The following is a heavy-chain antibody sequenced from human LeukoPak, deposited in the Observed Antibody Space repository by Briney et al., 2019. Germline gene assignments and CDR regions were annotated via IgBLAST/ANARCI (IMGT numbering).Heavy chain of an antibody. CDR2: IYYSGST. Sequence: SETLSLTCTVSGGSISSYYWSWIRQPPGKGLEWIGYIYYSGSTNYNPSLKSRVTISVDTSKNQFSLKLSSVTAADTAVYYCATMTFHYYYGMDVWGQGTTVTVSS. D-gene: IGHD2/OR15-2a*01. CDR3: ATMTFHYYYGMDV. CDR1: GGSISSYY. J-gene: IGHJ6*02. V-gene: IGHV4-59*01.